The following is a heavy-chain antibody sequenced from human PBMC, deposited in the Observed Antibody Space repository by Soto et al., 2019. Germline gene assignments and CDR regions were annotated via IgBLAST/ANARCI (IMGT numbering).Heavy chain of an antibody. D-gene: IGHD3-9*01. CDR3: ARLKSSLYYDILTGPMDV. Sequence: PGGSLRLSCAASGFTFSSYSMNWVRQAPGKGLEWVSSISSSSSYIYYADSVKGRFTISRDNAKNSLYLQMNSLRAEDTAVYYCARLKSSLYYDILTGPMDVWGQGTTVTVSS. J-gene: IGHJ6*02. V-gene: IGHV3-21*01. CDR1: GFTFSSYS. CDR2: ISSSSSYI.